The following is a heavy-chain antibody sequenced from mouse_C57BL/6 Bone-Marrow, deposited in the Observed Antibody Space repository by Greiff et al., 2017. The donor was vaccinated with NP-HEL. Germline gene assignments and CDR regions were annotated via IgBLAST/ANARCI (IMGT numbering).Heavy chain of an antibody. V-gene: IGHV1-55*01. D-gene: IGHD3-3*01. J-gene: IGHJ4*01. CDR3: ARREGDNYAMDY. Sequence: QVQLQQPGAELVMPGASVKLSCKASGYTFTSYWITWVKQRPGQGLEWIGDIYPGSGSTNYNEKFKSKATLTVDTSSSTAYMQLSSLTSEDSAVYYCARREGDNYAMDYWGQGTSVTVSS. CDR2: IYPGSGST. CDR1: GYTFTSYW.